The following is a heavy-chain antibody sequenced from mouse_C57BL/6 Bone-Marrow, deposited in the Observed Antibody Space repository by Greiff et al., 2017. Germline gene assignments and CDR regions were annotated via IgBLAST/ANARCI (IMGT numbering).Heavy chain of an antibody. J-gene: IGHJ4*01. V-gene: IGHV2-5*01. CDR2: IWRGGST. CDR1: GFSFTSYG. Sequence: QVQLKQSGPGLVQPSQSLSIPCPVSGFSFTSYGVHWVRQSPGKGLEWLGVIWRGGSTDYNAAFVSRLSIPKDNSKSHVFFTMNSLQADDTAIYSCAKASFYYDYDGYAMDYWGQGTSVTVSS. D-gene: IGHD2-4*01. CDR3: AKASFYYDYDGYAMDY.